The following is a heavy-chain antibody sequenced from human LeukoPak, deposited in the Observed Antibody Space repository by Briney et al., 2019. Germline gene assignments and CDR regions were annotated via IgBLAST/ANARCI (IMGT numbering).Heavy chain of an antibody. CDR3: ATIPPKVPAAIAGNYYYGMDV. V-gene: IGHV1-24*01. Sequence: ASVKVSCKVSGYTLTELSMHWVRQAPGKGLEWMGGFDPEDGEAIYAQKFQGRVTMTEDTSTDTAYMELSSLRSEDTAVYYCATIPPKVPAAIAGNYYYGMDVWGQGTTVTVSS. CDR1: GYTLTELS. J-gene: IGHJ6*02. CDR2: FDPEDGEA. D-gene: IGHD2-2*01.